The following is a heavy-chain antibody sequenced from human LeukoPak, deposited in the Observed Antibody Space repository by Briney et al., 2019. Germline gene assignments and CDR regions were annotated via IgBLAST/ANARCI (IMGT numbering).Heavy chain of an antibody. D-gene: IGHD1-1*01. CDR3: AKLGWNGVFDAFDI. Sequence: GGSLRLSCAASGFTFSSYGMSWVRQAPGKGLDWVSGISGSGGSTFYADSVKGRFTISRDNPKNTLYLQMNGLRAEDTAEYYCAKLGWNGVFDAFDIWGQGTMVTVSS. V-gene: IGHV3-23*01. CDR1: GFTFSSYG. J-gene: IGHJ3*02. CDR2: ISGSGGST.